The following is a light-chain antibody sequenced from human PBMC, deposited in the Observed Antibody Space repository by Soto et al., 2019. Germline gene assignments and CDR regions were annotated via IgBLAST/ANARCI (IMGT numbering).Light chain of an antibody. CDR1: QSITNY. CDR2: AAD. V-gene: IGKV1-39*01. J-gene: IGKJ1*01. Sequence: IQMTQPPSSLSASAGHTFTSTCGASQSITNYLTWFQQKPGKAPSLLIFAADNLQDGVPSRFSGSGSGRDFSLTISSLQPQDFATYYSQQSYAMPWTFGQRSKVDIK. CDR3: QQSYAMPWT.